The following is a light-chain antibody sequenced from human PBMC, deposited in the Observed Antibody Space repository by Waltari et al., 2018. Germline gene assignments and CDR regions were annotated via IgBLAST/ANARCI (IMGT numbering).Light chain of an antibody. V-gene: IGKV3-20*01. CDR2: GAY. Sequence: IVLTQSPGTLSLSPGERATLSCRASQSVNTYLAWYQQKPGQAPRLPIYGAYTRAAGIPDRFSGSGSGTDFSLTISRLEAEDFAVYYCQHHVRLPATFGQGTKVEIK. CDR1: QSVNTY. CDR3: QHHVRLPAT. J-gene: IGKJ1*01.